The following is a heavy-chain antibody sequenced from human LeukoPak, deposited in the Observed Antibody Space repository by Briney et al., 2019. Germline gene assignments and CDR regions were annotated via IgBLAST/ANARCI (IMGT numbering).Heavy chain of an antibody. CDR3: ARMGKLNYYDSSGYPLGYYYYMDV. V-gene: IGHV1-2*02. D-gene: IGHD3-22*01. Sequence: ASVKVSCKASGYTFTGYYMHWLRQAPGQGLEWMGWINPNSGGTNYAQKFQGRVTMTTDTSTSTAYMELRSLRSDDTAVYYCARMGKLNYYDSSGYPLGYYYYMDVWGKGTTVAVSS. CDR2: INPNSGGT. CDR1: GYTFTGYY. J-gene: IGHJ6*03.